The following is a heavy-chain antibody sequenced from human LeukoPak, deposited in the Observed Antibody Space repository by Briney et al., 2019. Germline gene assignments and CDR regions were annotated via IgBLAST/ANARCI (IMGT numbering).Heavy chain of an antibody. CDR1: GFTFSSYS. D-gene: IGHD1-26*01. CDR3: ARDFRDSGSY. V-gene: IGHV3-21*01. CDR2: ISSSSSYI. J-gene: IGHJ4*02. Sequence: GGSLRLSRAASGFTFSSYSMNWVRQAPGKGLEWVSSISSSSSYIYYADSVKGRFTISRDDAKNSLYLQMNSLRAEDTAVYYCARDFRDSGSYWGQGTLVTVSS.